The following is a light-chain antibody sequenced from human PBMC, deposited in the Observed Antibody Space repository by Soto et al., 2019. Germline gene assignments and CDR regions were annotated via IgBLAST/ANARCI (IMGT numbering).Light chain of an antibody. CDR1: QSVSSSY. V-gene: IGKV3-20*01. J-gene: IGKJ2*01. CDR2: GAS. Sequence: EIVLTQSPGTLSLSPGERATLSCRASQSVSSSYVAWYQQKPGQAPRLLIYGASSRATGIPDKFSGSGSGTDFTLSISRLEPEDFAVYYCQQYDSSQYTLGQGTKLEIK. CDR3: QQYDSSQYT.